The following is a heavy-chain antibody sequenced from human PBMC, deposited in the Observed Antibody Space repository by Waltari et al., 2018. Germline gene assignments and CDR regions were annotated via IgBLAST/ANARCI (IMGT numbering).Heavy chain of an antibody. CDR3: ARAMEAEWGFDY. Sequence: QLQLQESGPGLVKPSETLSLTCTVSGGSITSYYWSWIRQPPGKGLEYIGYISYSGSTNYNPSLKSRVTISADTAKNQVSLRLSSVTAADTAVYYCARAMEAEWGFDYWGQGTLVTVSS. D-gene: IGHD1-26*01. V-gene: IGHV4-59*01. J-gene: IGHJ4*02. CDR1: GGSITSYY. CDR2: ISYSGST.